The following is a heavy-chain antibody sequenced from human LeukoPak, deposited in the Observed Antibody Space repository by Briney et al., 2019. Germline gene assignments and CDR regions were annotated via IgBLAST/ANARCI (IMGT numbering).Heavy chain of an antibody. CDR3: ARVGIAAAGLDY. V-gene: IGHV1-46*01. Sequence: ASVKVSCNASGYTFTSYYMHWVRQAPGQGLEWMGIINPSGGSTSYAQKFQGRVTMTRDTSTSTVYMELSSLRSEDTAVYYCARVGIAAAGLDYWGQGTLVTVSS. CDR1: GYTFTSYY. CDR2: INPSGGST. D-gene: IGHD6-13*01. J-gene: IGHJ4*02.